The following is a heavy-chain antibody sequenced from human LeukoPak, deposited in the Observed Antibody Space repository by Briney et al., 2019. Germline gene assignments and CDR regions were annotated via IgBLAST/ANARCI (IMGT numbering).Heavy chain of an antibody. D-gene: IGHD3-3*01. CDR3: ARVSSGKYYDFWSGRRKNNWFDP. CDR2: IYNSGST. Sequence: SETLSLTCTVSGGSISSYYWSWIRQPPGKGLEWIGYIYNSGSTNYNPSLRSRVTISVDTSKNQFSLRLSSVTAADTAVFYCARVSSGKYYDFWSGRRKNNWFDPWGQGTLVTVSS. CDR1: GGSISSYY. V-gene: IGHV4-59*01. J-gene: IGHJ5*02.